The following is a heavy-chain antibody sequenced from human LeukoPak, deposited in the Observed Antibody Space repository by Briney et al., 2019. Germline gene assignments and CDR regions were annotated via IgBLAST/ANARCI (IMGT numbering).Heavy chain of an antibody. CDR2: TSSSSTI. D-gene: IGHD6-6*01. CDR1: GFTFSNYG. J-gene: IGHJ4*02. V-gene: IGHV3-48*01. CDR3: ARGGAARPDY. Sequence: GGSLRLSCAASGFTFSNYGMNWVRQAPGKGLEWVSYTSSSSTISYADSVKGRFTISRDKAKNSLYLQMNSLRAEDTAVYYCARGGAARPDYWGQGTLVTVSS.